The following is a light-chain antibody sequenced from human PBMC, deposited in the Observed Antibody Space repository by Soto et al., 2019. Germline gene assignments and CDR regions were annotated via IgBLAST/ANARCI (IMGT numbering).Light chain of an antibody. V-gene: IGLV2-14*01. CDR1: SSGVGGYNF. Sequence: QSAMTQPASVSGSPRQSITVSCTGTSSGVGGYNFVSWYQQHPGKAPKLMIFEVSNRPSWVSNRFSGSKSGNTSSLTISGLQSEDEADYYCSSYTSSSTLVFGTGTKLTVL. CDR2: EVS. J-gene: IGLJ1*01. CDR3: SSYTSSSTLV.